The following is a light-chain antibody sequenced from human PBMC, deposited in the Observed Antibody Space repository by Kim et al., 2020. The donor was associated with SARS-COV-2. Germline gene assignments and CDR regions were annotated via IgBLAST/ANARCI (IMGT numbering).Light chain of an antibody. CDR1: SSDVGGYNY. CDR2: EVS. V-gene: IGLV2-8*01. CDR3: SSYAGTNPL. Sequence: QSALTQPPSASGSPGQSVTISCTGTSSDVGGYNYVSWYQQHPGKAAKLMIYEVSKRPSGVPDRFSGSKSGNTASLTVSGLQAEDEADYYCSSYAGTNPLFGGGTQLTVL. J-gene: IGLJ3*02.